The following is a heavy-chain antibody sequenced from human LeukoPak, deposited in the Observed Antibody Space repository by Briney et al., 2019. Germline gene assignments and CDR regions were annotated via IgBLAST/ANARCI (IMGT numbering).Heavy chain of an antibody. CDR1: GFTFSSYA. D-gene: IGHD6-13*01. CDR2: ISGGGGST. J-gene: IGHJ4*02. Sequence: GGSLRLSCAASGFTFSSYAMSWVRQAPGKGLEWVSAISGGGGSTYYADSVKGRFTISRDSAKNSLYLQMNSLRAEDTAVYYCARGPYSSNWYVDYWGQGTLVTVAS. CDR3: ARGPYSSNWYVDY. V-gene: IGHV3-23*01.